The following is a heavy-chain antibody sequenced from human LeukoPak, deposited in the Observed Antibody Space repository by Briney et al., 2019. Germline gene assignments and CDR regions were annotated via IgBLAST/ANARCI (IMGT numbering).Heavy chain of an antibody. D-gene: IGHD3-22*01. Sequence: ASVKVSCKASGYTFTSYYMHWVRQAPGQGLEWMGIINPSGGSTSYAQKFQGRVTMTRDTSISTAFMELSRLRSDDTAVYYCARVPLGVYYYDSSGYYYFDYWGQGALVAVSS. CDR3: ARVPLGVYYYDSSGYYYFDY. J-gene: IGHJ4*02. CDR2: INPSGGST. CDR1: GYTFTSYY. V-gene: IGHV1-46*01.